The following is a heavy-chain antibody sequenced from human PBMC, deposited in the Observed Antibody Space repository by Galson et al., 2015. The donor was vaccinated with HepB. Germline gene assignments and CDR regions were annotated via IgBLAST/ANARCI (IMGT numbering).Heavy chain of an antibody. CDR2: IRKKAYGGTA. CDR1: GFTFDEYG. CDR3: TRDQWEKAYNYASGRRDY. Sequence: SLRLSCAASGFTFDEYGMSWFRQAPGKGLEWVSFIRKKAYGGTAEYAASVKGRFIISRDDSKSIAYLQMNNLKIEDTAMYYCTRDQWEKAYNYASGRRDYWGQGTLVTVSS. J-gene: IGHJ4*02. V-gene: IGHV3-49*03. D-gene: IGHD3-10*01.